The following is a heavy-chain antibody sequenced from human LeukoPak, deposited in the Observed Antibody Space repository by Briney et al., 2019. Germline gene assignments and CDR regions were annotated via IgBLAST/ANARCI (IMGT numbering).Heavy chain of an antibody. CDR1: GFTFSSYS. V-gene: IGHV3-48*01. J-gene: IGHJ4*02. Sequence: GGSLRLSCAASGFTFSSYSMNWVRQAPGKGLEWVSYISSSSSTIYYADSVKGRFTISRDNAKNSLYLQMNSLGAEDTAVYYCAGPAAPFDYWGQGTLVTVSS. CDR2: ISSSSSTI. CDR3: AGPAAPFDY. D-gene: IGHD2-2*01.